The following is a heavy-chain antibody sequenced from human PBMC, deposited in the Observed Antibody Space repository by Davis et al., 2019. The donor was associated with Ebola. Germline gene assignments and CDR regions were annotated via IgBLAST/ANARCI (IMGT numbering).Heavy chain of an antibody. CDR1: GYTFTGYY. CDR2: INPHNGNT. Sequence: ASVKVSCKASGYTFTGYYMHWVRQAPGQGLEWMGWINPHNGNTNYAQNVQGRVTMTTDTATSTAYMEVGSLRSDDTAVYFCARAQFPTTSDHWGQGTLVTVSS. J-gene: IGHJ4*02. D-gene: IGHD1-1*01. V-gene: IGHV1-18*04. CDR3: ARAQFPTTSDH.